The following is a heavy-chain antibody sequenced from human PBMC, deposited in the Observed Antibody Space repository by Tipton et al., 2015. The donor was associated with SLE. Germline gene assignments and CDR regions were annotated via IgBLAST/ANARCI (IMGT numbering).Heavy chain of an antibody. CDR2: FHYSGGT. CDR3: ARGWQHLTSPYDY. J-gene: IGHJ4*02. CDR1: GASISSLY. Sequence: TLSLTCTVSGASISSLYWNWIRQPPGKGLEWIGYFHYSGGTNYNPSLKSRVTISVDTSKNRFSLKLNSVTAPDTVVYYCARGWQHLTSPYDYWGQGTLVTVSS. D-gene: IGHD6-13*01. V-gene: IGHV4-59*11.